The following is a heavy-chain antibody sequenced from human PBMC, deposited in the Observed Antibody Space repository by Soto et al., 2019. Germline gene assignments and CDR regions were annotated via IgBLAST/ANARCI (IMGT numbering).Heavy chain of an antibody. J-gene: IGHJ5*02. CDR3: ARGRKMGAPRGCCWFDP. CDR1: GGSFSGYY. D-gene: IGHD1-26*01. Sequence: SETLSLTCAVYGGSFSGYYWSWIRQPPGKGLEWIGEINHSGSTNYNPSLKSRVTISVDTSKNQFSLKLSSVTAADTAVYYCARGRKMGAPRGCCWFDPWGQGTLVTVSS. CDR2: INHSGST. V-gene: IGHV4-34*01.